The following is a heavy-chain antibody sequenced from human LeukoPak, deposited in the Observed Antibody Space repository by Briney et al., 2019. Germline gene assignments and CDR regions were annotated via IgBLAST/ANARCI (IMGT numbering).Heavy chain of an antibody. CDR1: GASVSSSH. J-gene: IGHJ1*01. D-gene: IGHD2/OR15-2a*01. CDR3: SEGYFGPLEH. CDR2: LSYTGKT. V-gene: IGHV4-59*02. Sequence: IPSETLSLTCVVSGASVSSSHWNWIRQLPGKGLEWIACLSYTGKTDYNPSLTGRATISFGTSGNQVSLTLTSVTAADTAIYYCSEGYFGPLEHGGQGILVTVAS.